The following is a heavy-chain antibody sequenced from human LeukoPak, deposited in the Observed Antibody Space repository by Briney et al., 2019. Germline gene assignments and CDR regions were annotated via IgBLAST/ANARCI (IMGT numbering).Heavy chain of an antibody. CDR3: AHRRDYGSGGVFDY. D-gene: IGHD4/OR15-4a*01. Sequence: ESGPTLVKPTQTLTLTCTFSGFSLSTSGVGVGWIRQPPGKALEWVALIYWNDDKRYSPSLKSRLTITKDTSKNQVVLTMTNVDPVDTATYYCAHRRDYGSGGVFDYWGQGTLVTVSS. CDR2: IYWNDDK. J-gene: IGHJ4*02. CDR1: GFSLSTSGVG. V-gene: IGHV2-5*01.